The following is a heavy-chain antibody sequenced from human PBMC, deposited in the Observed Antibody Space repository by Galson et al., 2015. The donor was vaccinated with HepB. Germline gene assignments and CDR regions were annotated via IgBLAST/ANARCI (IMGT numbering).Heavy chain of an antibody. J-gene: IGHJ3*02. CDR1: GYTFTSYG. V-gene: IGHV1-18*04. D-gene: IGHD3-3*01. Sequence: SVKVSCKASGYTFTSYGISWVRQAPGQGLEWMGWISAYNGNTNYAQKLQGRVTMTTDTSTSTAYMELRSLSSDDTAVYYCARAFGFGLGVGYTDYVFWSGSPADDAFDIWGQGTMVTVSS. CDR2: ISAYNGNT. CDR3: ARAFGFGLGVGYTDYVFWSGSPADDAFDI.